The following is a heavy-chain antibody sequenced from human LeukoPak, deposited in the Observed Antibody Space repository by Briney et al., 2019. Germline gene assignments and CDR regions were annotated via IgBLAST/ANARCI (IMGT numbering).Heavy chain of an antibody. CDR3: ASDGYFGPYDY. CDR1: GFTFSSYW. CDR2: IKQDGSEK. J-gene: IGHJ4*02. D-gene: IGHD2/OR15-2a*01. Sequence: GGSLRLSCAASGFTFSSYWMSWVRQAPGKGLEWVANIKQDGSEKYYVDSVKGRFTISRDNAKNSLYLQMNSLRTEDTDVYYCASDGYFGPYDYWGQGTLVTVSS. V-gene: IGHV3-7*01.